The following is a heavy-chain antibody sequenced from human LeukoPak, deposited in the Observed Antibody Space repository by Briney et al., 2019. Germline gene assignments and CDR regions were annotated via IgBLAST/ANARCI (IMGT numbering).Heavy chain of an antibody. CDR2: IWYDGSNQ. Sequence: GGSLRLSCAASGFTFANYGMHWVRQAPGKGLEWVAVIWYDGSNQYYADSVKGRFTISRDNSKNTLYLQMNSLRAEDTAVYYCSADFDFWGQGTLVTVSS. V-gene: IGHV3-33*01. CDR3: SADFDF. J-gene: IGHJ4*02. CDR1: GFTFANYG. D-gene: IGHD6-25*01.